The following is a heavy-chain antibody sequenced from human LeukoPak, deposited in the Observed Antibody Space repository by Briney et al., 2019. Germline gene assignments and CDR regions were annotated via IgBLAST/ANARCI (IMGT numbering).Heavy chain of an antibody. D-gene: IGHD6-19*01. V-gene: IGHV5-51*01. Sequence: GESLKISCTAFGYPFYGHWIAWVRQMPGKGLEWMGIIYPDDSKIRYSMSFQGQITISADKSINAAYLQWNSLKASDSAMYYCARLGAVAGKEAFDIWGQGTVVTVSS. CDR1: GYPFYGHW. J-gene: IGHJ3*02. CDR3: ARLGAVAGKEAFDI. CDR2: IYPDDSKI.